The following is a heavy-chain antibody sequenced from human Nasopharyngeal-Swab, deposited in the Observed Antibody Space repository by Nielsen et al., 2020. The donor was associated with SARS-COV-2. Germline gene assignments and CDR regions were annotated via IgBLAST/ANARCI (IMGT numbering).Heavy chain of an antibody. D-gene: IGHD1-26*01. CDR2: IVVGSGNT. J-gene: IGHJ4*02. CDR1: GFTFTSSA. V-gene: IGHV1-58*01. CDR3: AAAPSIVGATLYFDY. Sequence: SVKVSCKASGFTFTSSAVQWVRQARGQRLEWIGWIVVGSGNTNYAQKFQERVTITRDMSTSTAYMELSSLRSEDTAVYYCAAAPSIVGATLYFDYWGQGTRVTVSS.